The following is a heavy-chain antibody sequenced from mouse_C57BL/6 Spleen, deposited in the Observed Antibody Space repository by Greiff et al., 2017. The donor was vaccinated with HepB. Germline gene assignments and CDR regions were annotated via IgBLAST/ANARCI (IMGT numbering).Heavy chain of an antibody. V-gene: IGHV1-64*01. J-gene: IGHJ4*01. CDR2: IHPNSGST. D-gene: IGHD4-1*01. Sequence: VQLQQSGAELVKPGASVKLSCKASGYTFTSYWMHWVKQRPGQGLEWIGMIHPNSGSTNYNEKFKSKATLTVDKSSSTAYMQLSSLTSEDSAVYYCARGNWDSAMDYWGQGTSVTVSS. CDR1: GYTFTSYW. CDR3: ARGNWDSAMDY.